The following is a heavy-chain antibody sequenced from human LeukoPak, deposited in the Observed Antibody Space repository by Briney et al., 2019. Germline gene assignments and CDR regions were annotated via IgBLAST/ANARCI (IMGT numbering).Heavy chain of an antibody. V-gene: IGHV5-51*01. Sequence: GESLKISCKGFGYSFTSYWIGWVRQMPGKGLEWMGIIYPGDPDTGYSPSFQGQVTISADKSISTVYLQWSSLKASDTAMYYCARGHDYLVNDYWGQGTLVTVSS. CDR2: IYPGDPDT. J-gene: IGHJ4*02. CDR3: ARGHDYLVNDY. CDR1: GYSFTSYW. D-gene: IGHD2/OR15-2a*01.